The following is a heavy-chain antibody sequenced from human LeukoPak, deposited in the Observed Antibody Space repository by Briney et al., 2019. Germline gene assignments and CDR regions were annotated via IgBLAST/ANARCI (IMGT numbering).Heavy chain of an antibody. V-gene: IGHV3-23*01. CDR2: INSGGGNT. D-gene: IGHD6-13*01. Sequence: GGSLRLSCAASGFTFAGSAMSWVRQAPGXXXEWVSSINSGGGNTYYVDSVKGRLTISRDNSKNTLYLQMNSLRAEDTAVYYCAKLLAAAGTDYWGQGTLVTVSS. CDR1: GFTFAGSA. CDR3: AKLLAAAGTDY. J-gene: IGHJ4*02.